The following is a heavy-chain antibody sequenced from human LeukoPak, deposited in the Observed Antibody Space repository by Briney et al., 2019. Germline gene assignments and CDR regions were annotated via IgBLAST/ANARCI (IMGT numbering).Heavy chain of an antibody. D-gene: IGHD4-17*01. V-gene: IGHV3-21*01. Sequence: GGSLRLSCAASGFSFSSDRMNWVRQAPGKGLEWVSSISSSSSYIYYADSVKGRFTISRDNSRNTLYLQMNSLRAEDTAVYYCAKEIWPTVTTPGWTYFDYWGQGTLVTVSS. CDR3: AKEIWPTVTTPGWTYFDY. J-gene: IGHJ4*02. CDR2: ISSSSSYI. CDR1: GFSFSSDR.